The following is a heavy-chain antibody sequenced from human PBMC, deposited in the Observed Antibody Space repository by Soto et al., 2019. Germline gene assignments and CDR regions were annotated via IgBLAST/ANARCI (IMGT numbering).Heavy chain of an antibody. V-gene: IGHV4-59*01. CDR2: VFYGGT. J-gene: IGHJ4*02. CDR1: GRSMSSNY. Sequence: NPSETLSLTCSVSGRSMSSNYWSWIRQSPDKGLEWLGYVFYGGTDYNPSLGGRVSMSVETSKSRFSLKLTSVTVADTAVYYCASYRGALYFESWGPGILVTVSS. D-gene: IGHD3-16*01. CDR3: ASYRGALYFES.